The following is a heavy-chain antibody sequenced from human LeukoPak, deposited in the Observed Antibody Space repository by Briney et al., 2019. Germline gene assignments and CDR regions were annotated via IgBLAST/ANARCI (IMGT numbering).Heavy chain of an antibody. J-gene: IGHJ3*02. CDR2: IYHSGST. CDR1: GGSISSGGYS. V-gene: IGHV4-30-2*01. D-gene: IGHD3-22*01. CDR3: ARDYYDSSGYYDVYAFDT. Sequence: SQTLSLTCAVSGGSISSGGYSWSWIPQPPGEGLEWIVYIYHSGSTYYNPSLKSRVTISVDRSKNQFSLKLSSVTAADTAVYYCARDYYDSSGYYDVYAFDTWGQGTMVTVSS.